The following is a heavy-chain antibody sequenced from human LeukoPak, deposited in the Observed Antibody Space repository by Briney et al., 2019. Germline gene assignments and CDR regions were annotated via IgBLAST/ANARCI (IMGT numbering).Heavy chain of an antibody. V-gene: IGHV1-24*01. CDR3: ATIRRYCSGGSCYSRRLASLDI. CDR2: FDPEDGET. Sequence: GASVKVSCKVSGYTLSELSMHWVRQVPGKGLEWMGGFDPEDGETIYAQKFQGRVTMSEDTSTDTAYLELSSLRSEDAAVYYCATIRRYCSGGSCYSRRLASLDIWGQGTVVTVSS. CDR1: GYTLSELS. D-gene: IGHD2-15*01. J-gene: IGHJ3*02.